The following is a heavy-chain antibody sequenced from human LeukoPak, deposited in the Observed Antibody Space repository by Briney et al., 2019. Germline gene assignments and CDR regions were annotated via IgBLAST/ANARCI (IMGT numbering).Heavy chain of an antibody. Sequence: ASVKVSCKASGGTFSSYAISWVRQAPGQGLEWMGGIIPIFGTANYAQKFQGGVTITADESTSTAYMELSSLRSGDTAVYYCASPRQDGYKQYFDYWGQGTLVTVSS. CDR2: IIPIFGTA. CDR1: GGTFSSYA. J-gene: IGHJ4*02. V-gene: IGHV1-69*01. D-gene: IGHD5-24*01. CDR3: ASPRQDGYKQYFDY.